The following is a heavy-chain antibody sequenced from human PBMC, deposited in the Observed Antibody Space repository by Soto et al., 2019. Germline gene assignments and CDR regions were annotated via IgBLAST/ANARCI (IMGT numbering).Heavy chain of an antibody. D-gene: IGHD2-15*01. J-gene: IGHJ3*02. V-gene: IGHV1-3*01. CDR3: ARASCSGGSCYRGGAFDI. CDR2: INAGNGNT. CDR1: GYTFTSYA. Sequence: QVQLVQSGAEVKKPGASVKVSCKASGYTFTSYAMHWVRQAPGQRLEWMGWINAGNGNTKYSQKFQGRVTITRDTAACKAYMELSSLRSEDTAVYYCARASCSGGSCYRGGAFDIWGQGTMVTVSS.